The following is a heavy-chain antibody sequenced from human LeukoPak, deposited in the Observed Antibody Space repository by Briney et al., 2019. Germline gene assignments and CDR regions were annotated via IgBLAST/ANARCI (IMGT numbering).Heavy chain of an antibody. V-gene: IGHV3-23*01. J-gene: IGHJ3*02. CDR1: GFTFSDYA. Sequence: GGSLRLSCSASGFTFSDYAMSWVRQGPGKGLQWVSTITISGDNTYYADSVKGRFTVSRDNSKNTLYLQMNSLRAEDTGVYYCAKEYREVQFAFDIWGQGTMVTVSS. CDR3: AKEYREVQFAFDI. D-gene: IGHD1-26*01. CDR2: ITISGDNT.